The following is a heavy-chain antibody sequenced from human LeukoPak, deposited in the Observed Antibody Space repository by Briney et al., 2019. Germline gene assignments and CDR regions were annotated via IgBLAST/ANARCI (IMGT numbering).Heavy chain of an antibody. CDR3: ARRKAVAGYTFDY. CDR2: INHSGST. D-gene: IGHD6-19*01. Sequence: PSETLSLTCAVYGGSFSGYYWSWIRQPPGKGLEWIGEINHSGSTNYNPSLKSRVTISVDTSKNQFSLKLSPVTAADTAVYYCARRKAVAGYTFDYWGQGTLVTVSS. J-gene: IGHJ4*02. CDR1: GGSFSGYY. V-gene: IGHV4-34*01.